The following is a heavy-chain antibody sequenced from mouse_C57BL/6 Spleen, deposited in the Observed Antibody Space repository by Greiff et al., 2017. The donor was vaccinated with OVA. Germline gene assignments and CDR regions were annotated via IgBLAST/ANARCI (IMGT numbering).Heavy chain of an antibody. CDR1: GYTFTDYY. CDR3: ARSGTIVGRGAMDY. Sequence: VQLQQSGPELVKPGASVKISCKASGYTFTDYYMNWVKQSHGKSLEWIGDINPNNGGTSYNQKFKGKATLPVDKSSSTAYMELRSLTSEDSAVYYSARSGTIVGRGAMDYWGQGTSVTVSS. D-gene: IGHD1-1*01. CDR2: INPNNGGT. J-gene: IGHJ4*01. V-gene: IGHV1-26*01.